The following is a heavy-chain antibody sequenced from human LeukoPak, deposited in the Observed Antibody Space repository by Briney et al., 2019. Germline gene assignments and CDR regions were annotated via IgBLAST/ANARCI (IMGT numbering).Heavy chain of an antibody. D-gene: IGHD2-15*01. J-gene: IGHJ4*02. CDR2: TNHSGST. V-gene: IGHV4-34*01. CDR1: GGSFSGYY. Sequence: PSETLSLTCAVYGGSFSGYYWSWIRQPPGKGLEWIGETNHSGSTNYNPSLKSRVTISVDTSKNQFSLKLSSVTAADTAVYYCARKVVFVGTAGFDYWGQGTLVTVSS. CDR3: ARKVVFVGTAGFDY.